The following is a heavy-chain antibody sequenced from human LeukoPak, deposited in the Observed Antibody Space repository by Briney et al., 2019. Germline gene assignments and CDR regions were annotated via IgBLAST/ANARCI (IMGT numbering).Heavy chain of an antibody. D-gene: IGHD6-13*01. CDR3: VRDHGRVYDY. V-gene: IGHV4-59*01. J-gene: IGHJ4*02. Sequence: SETLSLTCTVSGGSISSYYWSWIRQPPGKGLEWIGYIYYSGSTNYNPSLKSRVTISVDTSKNQFSLRLTSVTAADTAVYYCVRDHGRVYDYWGQGTLVTVSS. CDR2: IYYSGST. CDR1: GGSISSYY.